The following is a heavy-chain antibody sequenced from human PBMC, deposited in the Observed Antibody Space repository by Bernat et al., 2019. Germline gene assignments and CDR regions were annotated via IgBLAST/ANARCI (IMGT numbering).Heavy chain of an antibody. CDR1: GFIFSKYA. D-gene: IGHD3-22*01. J-gene: IGHJ3*02. CDR2: ISNDGSNK. V-gene: IGHV3-30*03. Sequence: QVQLVETGGGVVQPGSSLRLSCVASGFIFSKYAMHWVRQAPGKGLEWVAYISNDGSNKYYGDSVKGRFTISRDNSKNTLYVQMNSLRAEDTAVYYCAREADSSGYHDAFDIWGQGTMVTVSS. CDR3: AREADSSGYHDAFDI.